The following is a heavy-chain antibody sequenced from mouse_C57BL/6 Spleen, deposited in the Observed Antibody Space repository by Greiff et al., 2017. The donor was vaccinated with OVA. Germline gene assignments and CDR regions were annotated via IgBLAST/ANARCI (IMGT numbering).Heavy chain of an antibody. V-gene: IGHV1-42*01. D-gene: IGHD1-1*01. J-gene: IGHJ3*01. Sequence: EVQGVESGPELVKPGASVKISCKASGYSFTGYYMNWVKQSPEKSLEWIGEINPSTGGTTYNQKFKAKATLTVDKSSSTAYMQLKSLTSEDSAVYYCANYYYGSSQFAYWGQGTLVTVSA. CDR3: ANYYYGSSQFAY. CDR1: GYSFTGYY. CDR2: INPSTGGT.